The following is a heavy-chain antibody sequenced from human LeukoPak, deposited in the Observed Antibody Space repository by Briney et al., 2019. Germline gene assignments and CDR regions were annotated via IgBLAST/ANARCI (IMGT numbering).Heavy chain of an antibody. Sequence: GESLRLSCAASGFTFSDYSMNWVRQAPGKGLEWVSYIDGSGDTIYYADSVKGRFTISRDNAKNSLDLQMNSLRDEDTAVYYCSRRFDCWGRGTLVAVSS. CDR1: GFTFSDYS. V-gene: IGHV3-48*02. CDR2: IDGSGDTI. J-gene: IGHJ4*02. CDR3: SRRFDC.